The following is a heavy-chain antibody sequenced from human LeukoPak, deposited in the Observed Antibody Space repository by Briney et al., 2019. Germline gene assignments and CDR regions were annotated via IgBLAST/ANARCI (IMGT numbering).Heavy chain of an antibody. CDR3: ARDLVVVAAALDY. CDR1: GFTFSSYW. V-gene: IGHV3-7*01. D-gene: IGHD2-2*01. Sequence: GGSLRLSRAASGFTFSSYWMSWVRQAPGKGLEWVANIKQDGSEKYYVDSVKGRFTISRDNAKNSLYLQMNSLRAEDTAVYYCARDLVVVAAALDYWGQGTLVTVSS. CDR2: IKQDGSEK. J-gene: IGHJ4*02.